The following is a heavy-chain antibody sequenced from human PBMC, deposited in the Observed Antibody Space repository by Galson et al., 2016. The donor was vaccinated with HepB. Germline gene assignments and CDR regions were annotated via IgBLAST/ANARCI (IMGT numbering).Heavy chain of an antibody. J-gene: IGHJ4*02. Sequence: SLRLSCAASGFTFRDYYMIWIRQAPGKGLEWVSYISSSGSTIYYADSVKGRFTISRDMTKNSLYLQMNSLRAEDTAVYYCARVASWAYYYDSSGSRTPNFFDYWSQGTLVTVSS. CDR3: ARVASWAYYYDSSGSRTPNFFDY. V-gene: IGHV3-11*04. D-gene: IGHD3-22*01. CDR2: ISSSGSTI. CDR1: GFTFRDYY.